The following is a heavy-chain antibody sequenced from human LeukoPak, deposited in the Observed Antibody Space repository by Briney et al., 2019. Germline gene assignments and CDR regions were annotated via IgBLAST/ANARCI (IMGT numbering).Heavy chain of an antibody. CDR3: AKLYPGGKLDF. J-gene: IGHJ4*02. CDR2: ISSSGGTT. V-gene: IGHV3-23*01. CDR1: GFTFSNHG. Sequence: PGGSLRLSCAASGFTFSNHGMNWVRQAPGKGLEWVSGISSSGGTTYYADSVKGRFSIFRDNSKKTLYLQMNSLRAEDTAIYYCAKLYPGGKLDFWGQGTLVTVSS. D-gene: IGHD1-14*01.